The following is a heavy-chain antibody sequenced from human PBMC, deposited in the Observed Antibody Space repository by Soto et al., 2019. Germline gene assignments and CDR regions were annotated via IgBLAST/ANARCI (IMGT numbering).Heavy chain of an antibody. CDR2: TSHRSKSYN. Sequence: SVGNVCSDRCAWNCDKKSPSRGLEWLGRTSHRSKSYNDYAVSVKSRITINPDTSKNQFSLQLNSLTPEDTALYYCARSDRSGFGFDYWGQATLVTVYS. D-gene: IGHD3-22*01. CDR3: ARSDRSGFGFDY. V-gene: IGHV6-1*01. CDR1: VGNVCSDRCA. J-gene: IGHJ4*02.